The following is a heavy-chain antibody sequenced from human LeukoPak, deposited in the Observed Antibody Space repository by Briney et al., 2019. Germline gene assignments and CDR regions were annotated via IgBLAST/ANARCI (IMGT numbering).Heavy chain of an antibody. CDR2: ISSSSSYI. D-gene: IGHD3-10*01. CDR1: GFTFSSYS. J-gene: IGHJ5*02. CDR3: ARANVLLWFGELSYNWFDP. Sequence: GGSLRLSCAASGFTFSSYSMNWVRQAPGKGLEWVSSISSSSSYIYYADSVKGRFTISRDNAKNSLYLRMNSLRAEDTAVYYCARANVLLWFGELSYNWFDPWGQGTLVTVSS. V-gene: IGHV3-21*01.